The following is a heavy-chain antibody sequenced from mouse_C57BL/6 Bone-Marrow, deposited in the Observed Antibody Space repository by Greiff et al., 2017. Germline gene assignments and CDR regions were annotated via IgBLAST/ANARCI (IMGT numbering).Heavy chain of an antibody. Sequence: QVQLQQPGAELVRPGSSVKLSCKASGYTFTSYWMHWVKQRPIQGLEWIGNIDPSDSETHYNQKFKDKATLTVDKSSSTAYMQLSSLTSEDSAVYYGARRPYYYGSSYWYVDVWGTGTTVTVSS. CDR1: GYTFTSYW. CDR3: ARRPYYYGSSYWYVDV. CDR2: IDPSDSET. D-gene: IGHD1-1*01. J-gene: IGHJ1*03. V-gene: IGHV1-52*01.